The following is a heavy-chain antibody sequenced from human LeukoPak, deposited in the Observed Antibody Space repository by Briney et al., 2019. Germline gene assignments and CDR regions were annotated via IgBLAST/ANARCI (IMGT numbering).Heavy chain of an antibody. J-gene: IGHJ5*02. CDR2: IYYSGST. V-gene: IGHV4-61*01. D-gene: IGHD6-6*01. CDR3: ARDFAAHRNWFDP. Sequence: SETLSLTCTVSGGSISSSSYYWSWIRQPPGKGLEWIGYIYYSGSTNYNPSLKSRVTMSVDTSKNQFSLKLSSVTAADTAVYYCARDFAAHRNWFDPWGQGTLVTVSS. CDR1: GGSISSSSYY.